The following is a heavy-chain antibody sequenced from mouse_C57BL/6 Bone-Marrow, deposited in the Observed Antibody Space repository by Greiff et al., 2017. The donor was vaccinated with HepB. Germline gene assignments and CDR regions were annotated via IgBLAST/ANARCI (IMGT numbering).Heavy chain of an antibody. Sequence: DVMLVESGGGLVQPGGSLKLSCAASGFTFSDYGMAWVRQAPRKGPEWVAFISNLAYSIYYADTVTGRFTISRENAKNTLYLEMSSLRSEDTAMYYCARHYDYDGGVFDYWGQGTTLTVSS. J-gene: IGHJ2*01. V-gene: IGHV5-15*01. CDR1: GFTFSDYG. CDR2: ISNLAYSI. D-gene: IGHD2-4*01. CDR3: ARHYDYDGGVFDY.